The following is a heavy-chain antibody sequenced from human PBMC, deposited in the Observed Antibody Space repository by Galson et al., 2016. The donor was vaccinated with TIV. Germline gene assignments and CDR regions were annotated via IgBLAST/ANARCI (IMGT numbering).Heavy chain of an antibody. V-gene: IGHV1-69*13. J-gene: IGHJ4*02. CDR1: GGIFNRYA. CDR2: IIAIFGTT. Sequence: SVKVSCKASGGIFNRYAISWVRQAPGQGLEWMGKIIAIFGTTNYAQKFQGRVTITADESTSTVYMELSSLRSEDTAVYYCARGTDYYGSGSFSYWGRGTLVTVSS. CDR3: ARGTDYYGSGSFSY. D-gene: IGHD3-10*01.